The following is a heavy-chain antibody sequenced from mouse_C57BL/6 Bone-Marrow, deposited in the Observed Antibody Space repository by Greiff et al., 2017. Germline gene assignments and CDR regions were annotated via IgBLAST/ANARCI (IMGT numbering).Heavy chain of an antibody. V-gene: IGHV1-81*01. Sequence: QVQLKESGAELARPGASVKLSCKASGYTFTSYGISWVKQRTGQGLEWIGEIYPRSGNTYYNEKFKGKATLTAANSSSTAYMELRSLTSEDSAVYFCAINSSGYWFAYWGQGTLVTVSA. D-gene: IGHD3-2*02. CDR3: AINSSGYWFAY. CDR1: GYTFTSYG. J-gene: IGHJ3*01. CDR2: IYPRSGNT.